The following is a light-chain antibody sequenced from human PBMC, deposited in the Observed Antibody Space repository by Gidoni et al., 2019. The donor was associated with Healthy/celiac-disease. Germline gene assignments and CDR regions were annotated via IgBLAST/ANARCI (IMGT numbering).Light chain of an antibody. Sequence: QLVLTQSPSASASLGASVKLTCTLSSGHSSYAIAWQQRQPEKGPRYLMKLNSDGSHSKGDGIPDRFSGSSSGAERYLTISSLQSEDEADYYCQTWGTGIWVFGGGTKLTVL. CDR1: SGHSSYA. CDR2: LNSDGSH. J-gene: IGLJ3*02. V-gene: IGLV4-69*01. CDR3: QTWGTGIWV.